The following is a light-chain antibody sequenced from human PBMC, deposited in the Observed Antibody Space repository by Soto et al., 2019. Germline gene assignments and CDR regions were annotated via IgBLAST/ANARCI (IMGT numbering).Light chain of an antibody. CDR3: QQYNSYSLT. CDR1: QSISSW. CDR2: KAS. V-gene: IGKV1-5*03. Sequence: DIQMTQSPSTLSASVGDRVTITCWASQSISSWLAWYQQKPGKAPNLLIYKASSLESGVPSRFSGSGSGTEFTLTISSLQPDDFATYYCQQYNSYSLTFGGGTKVEI. J-gene: IGKJ4*01.